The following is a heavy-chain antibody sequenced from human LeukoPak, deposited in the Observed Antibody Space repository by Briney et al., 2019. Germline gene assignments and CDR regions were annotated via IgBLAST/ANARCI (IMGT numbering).Heavy chain of an antibody. J-gene: IGHJ5*02. D-gene: IGHD4-11*01. CDR2: IYYSGST. V-gene: IGHV4-59*08. Sequence: SETLSLTCTVSGGSISSYYWSWIRQPPGKGLEWIGSIYYSGSTYYNPSLKSRVTISVDTSKNQFSLKLSSVTAADTAVYYCARHADYSNWFDPWGQGTLVTVSP. CDR1: GGSISSYY. CDR3: ARHADYSNWFDP.